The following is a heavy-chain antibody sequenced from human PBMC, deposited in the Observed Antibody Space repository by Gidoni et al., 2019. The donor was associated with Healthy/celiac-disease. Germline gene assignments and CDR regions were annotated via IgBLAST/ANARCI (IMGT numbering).Heavy chain of an antibody. CDR1: GGSFSGHY. CDR3: ARGPGNITMLVEGPTHFDY. V-gene: IGHV4-34*01. D-gene: IGHD3-22*01. CDR2: INHSGST. Sequence: QVQLQQWGAGRLKPSETLSLTCAVYGGSFSGHYWSWLRQPPGKGLEWIGEINHSGSTNYNPSLKSRVTISVDTSKNQFSLKLSSVTAADTAVYYCARGPGNITMLVEGPTHFDYWGQGTLVTVSS. J-gene: IGHJ4*02.